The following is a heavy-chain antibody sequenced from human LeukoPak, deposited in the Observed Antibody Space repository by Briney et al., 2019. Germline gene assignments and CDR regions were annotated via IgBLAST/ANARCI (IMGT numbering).Heavy chain of an antibody. V-gene: IGHV4-39*07. D-gene: IGHD3-16*01. CDR3: ARTPPPGATAYGAVDY. CDR1: GGSISSSSYY. CDR2: INHSGST. J-gene: IGHJ4*02. Sequence: SETLSLTCTVSGGSISSSSYYWSWIRQPPGKGLEWIGEINHSGSTNYNPSLKSRVTISVDTSKNQFSLKLNSVTAADSAVYYCARTPPPGATAYGAVDYWGQGTLVTVSS.